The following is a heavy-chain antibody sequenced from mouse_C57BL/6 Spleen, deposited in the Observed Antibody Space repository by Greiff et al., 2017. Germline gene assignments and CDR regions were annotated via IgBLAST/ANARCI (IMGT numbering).Heavy chain of an antibody. V-gene: IGHV1-69*01. CDR3: ARLGYSNYDAMDY. CDR2: IDPSDSYT. D-gene: IGHD2-5*01. CDR1: GYTFTSYW. J-gene: IGHJ4*01. Sequence: QVQLQQSGAELVMPGASVKLSCKASGYTFTSYWMHWVKQRPGQGLEWIGEIDPSDSYTNYNQKFKGKSTLTVDKSSSTAYMQLSSLTSEDSAVYYCARLGYSNYDAMDYWGQGTSVTVSS.